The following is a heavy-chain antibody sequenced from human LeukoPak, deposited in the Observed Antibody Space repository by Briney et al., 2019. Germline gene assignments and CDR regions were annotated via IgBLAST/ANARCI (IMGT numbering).Heavy chain of an antibody. CDR3: AKEGAYPIITYES. Sequence: PGGSLRLSCAASGFTFSNYWMNWLRQAPGKGLEWVANIKQDGSEKYYVDSVKGRFTISRDNAKNSLYLQMNSLRAEDAGVYYCAKEGAYPIITYESWGQGTLVTVSS. D-gene: IGHD1-14*01. CDR1: GFTFSNYW. CDR2: IKQDGSEK. V-gene: IGHV3-7*01. J-gene: IGHJ5*02.